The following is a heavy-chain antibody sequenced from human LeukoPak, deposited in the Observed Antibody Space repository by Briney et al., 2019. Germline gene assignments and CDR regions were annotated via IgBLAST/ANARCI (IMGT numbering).Heavy chain of an antibody. CDR1: GGTFSSYA. D-gene: IGHD6-13*01. J-gene: IGHJ5*02. Sequence: GSSVKVSCKASGGTFSSYAISWVRQAPGQGLEWMGRIIPILGIANYAQKFQGRVTITADKSTSTAYMELSSLRSEDTAVYYCAREQQLADPIGTWGQGTLVTVSS. V-gene: IGHV1-69*04. CDR2: IIPILGIA. CDR3: AREQQLADPIGT.